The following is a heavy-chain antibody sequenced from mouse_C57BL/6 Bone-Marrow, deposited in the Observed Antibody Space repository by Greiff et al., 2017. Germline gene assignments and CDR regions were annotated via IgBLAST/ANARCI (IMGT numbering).Heavy chain of an antibody. J-gene: IGHJ4*01. CDR3: ARDQNAMDY. CDR2: ISDGGSYT. CDR1: GFTFSSYA. V-gene: IGHV5-4*01. Sequence: EVMLVESGGGLVKPGGSLKLSCAASGFTFSSYAMSWVRQTPEKRLEWVATISDGGSYTYYPDNVKGRFTISRDNAKNNLYLQMSHLKSEDTAMYYCARDQNAMDYGGQGTSVTVSS.